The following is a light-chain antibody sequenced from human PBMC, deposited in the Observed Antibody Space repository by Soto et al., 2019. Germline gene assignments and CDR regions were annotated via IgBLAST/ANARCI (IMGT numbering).Light chain of an antibody. CDR3: QQYNNWPWWT. CDR1: QSVSSN. J-gene: IGKJ1*01. CDR2: GAS. Sequence: EIVLTQSPATLSVSPGERAILSCRASQSVSSNLAWYQQKPGQAPRLLIYGASTRATGIPARFSRSGSGTEFTPTISSLLSEDFALYYGQQYNNWPWWTFGQGPKVEIK. V-gene: IGKV3-15*01.